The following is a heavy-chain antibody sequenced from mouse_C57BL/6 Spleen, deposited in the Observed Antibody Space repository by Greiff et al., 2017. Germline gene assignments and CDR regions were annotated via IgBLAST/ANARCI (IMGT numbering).Heavy chain of an antibody. D-gene: IGHD5-1-1*01. CDR3: ARCLYLYFDY. J-gene: IGHJ2*01. Sequence: QVQLKQPGAELVKPGASVKLSCKASGYTFTSYWMHWVKQRPGQGLEWIGMIHPNSGSTNYNEKFKSKATLTVDKSSSTAYMQLSSLTSEDSAVYYCARCLYLYFDYWGQGTTLTVSS. CDR2: IHPNSGST. CDR1: GYTFTSYW. V-gene: IGHV1-64*01.